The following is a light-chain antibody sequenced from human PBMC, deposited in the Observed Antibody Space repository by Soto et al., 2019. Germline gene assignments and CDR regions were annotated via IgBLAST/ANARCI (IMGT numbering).Light chain of an antibody. J-gene: IGKJ4*01. CDR2: GAS. CDR3: QQGYSFPVT. Sequence: DIQMSQSPSPLSAYVGDRVTITCRASQTISTYLNWYQQKPGKAPKLLIYGASSLQSGVPSRFSGSGSGTDFTLTISSLQPEDFATYYCQQGYSFPVTFGGGGNV. V-gene: IGKV1-39*01. CDR1: QTISTY.